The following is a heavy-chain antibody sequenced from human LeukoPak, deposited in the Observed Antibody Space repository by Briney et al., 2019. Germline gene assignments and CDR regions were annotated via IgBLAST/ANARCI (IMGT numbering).Heavy chain of an antibody. CDR2: ITSSGNYI. D-gene: IGHD5-12*01. Sequence: GGSLRLSCAASGFTFSTYSMNWVRQAPGRGLKWVSTITSSGNYIYYADSVKGRFTISRDNAKNSLYLQMNSLRAEDTAVYYCARDPLVATVGLGYYYYMDVWGKGTAVTVSS. CDR3: ARDPLVATVGLGYYYYMDV. CDR1: GFTFSTYS. V-gene: IGHV3-21*04. J-gene: IGHJ6*03.